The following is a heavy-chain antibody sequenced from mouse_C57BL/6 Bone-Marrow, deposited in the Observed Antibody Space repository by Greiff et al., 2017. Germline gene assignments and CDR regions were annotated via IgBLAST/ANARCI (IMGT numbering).Heavy chain of an antibody. J-gene: IGHJ3*01. Sequence: VQLQQSGPVLVKPGASVTMSCKASGYTFTDYYMNWVKQSHGKSLEWIGVINPYNGGTSYNQKFKGKATLTVDKSSSTAYMELNSLTSEDSAVYYCARGLRFWFAYWGQGTLVTVSA. CDR3: ARGLRFWFAY. V-gene: IGHV1-19*01. CDR1: GYTFTDYY. D-gene: IGHD1-1*01. CDR2: INPYNGGT.